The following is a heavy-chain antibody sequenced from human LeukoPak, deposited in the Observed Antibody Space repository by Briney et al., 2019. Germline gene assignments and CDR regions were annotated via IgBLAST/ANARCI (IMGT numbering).Heavy chain of an antibody. CDR1: GFTLNEYW. D-gene: IGHD4-17*01. V-gene: IGHV3-74*01. CDR3: ARDAYTTTSNWLDP. J-gene: IGHJ5*02. CDR2: ITGDGSDI. Sequence: GGSLRLSCEASGFTLNEYWMHWVRQAPGKGLVWVSRITGDGSDIAYADSVKGRFTVSRDDAKNTLFLQMTSLRVEDTATYYCARDAYTTTSNWLDPWGQGTLVTVSS.